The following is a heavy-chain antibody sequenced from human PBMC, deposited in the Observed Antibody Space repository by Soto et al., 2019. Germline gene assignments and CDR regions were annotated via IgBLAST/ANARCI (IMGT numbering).Heavy chain of an antibody. CDR1: RFTFSSYS. CDR2: ISSSSSYI. Sequence: GGSLRLAWAASRFTFSSYSMNWVSQAPEKGLEWVASISSSSSYIYYADSMEGRFTITRDNAKNSLYLEMNSLRAEDTAVYYCARDSRIAAAGYFQHWGQGTLVTVSS. J-gene: IGHJ1*01. V-gene: IGHV3-21*01. CDR3: ARDSRIAAAGYFQH. D-gene: IGHD6-13*01.